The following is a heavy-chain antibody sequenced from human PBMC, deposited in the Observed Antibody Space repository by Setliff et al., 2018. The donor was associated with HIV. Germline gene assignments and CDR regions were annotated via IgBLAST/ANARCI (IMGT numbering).Heavy chain of an antibody. CDR2: ISPDDSDT. D-gene: IGHD3-3*01. V-gene: IGHV5-51*01. J-gene: IGHJ5*02. CDR3: ARHFGISYRSPFDP. Sequence: GASVKISCKSSGYVFTNYWIGWVRQMPGKGLEWMGIISPDDSDTRYSPSFQGQVTISVDKSTSTAYLQWSSLKASDSAIYYCARHFGISYRSPFDPWGQGTLVTVSS. CDR1: GYVFTNYW.